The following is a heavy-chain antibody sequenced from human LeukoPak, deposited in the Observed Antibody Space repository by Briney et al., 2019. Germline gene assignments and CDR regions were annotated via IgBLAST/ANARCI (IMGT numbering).Heavy chain of an antibody. J-gene: IGHJ4*02. CDR1: GFTFSSHG. CDR3: TTLRGYFDY. V-gene: IGHV3-15*01. CDR2: IKSKTDGGTT. Sequence: GGTLRLSCAASGFTFSSHGMSWVRQAPGKGLEWVGRIKSKTDGGTTDYAAPVKGRFTISRDDSKNTLYLQMNSLKTEDTAVYYCTTLRGYFDYWGQGTLVTVSS. D-gene: IGHD3-10*01.